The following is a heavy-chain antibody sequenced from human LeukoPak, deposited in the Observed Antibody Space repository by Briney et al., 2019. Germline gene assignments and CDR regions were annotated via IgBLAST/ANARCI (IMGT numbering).Heavy chain of an antibody. D-gene: IGHD6-6*01. CDR2: IYYNGST. CDR3: ARVVEYSSPNYYYYYMDV. Sequence: SETLSLTCTVSGGSISSYYWSWIRQPPGKGLEWIGYIYYNGSTNYNPSLKSRVTISLDTSKNQCSLNLSSVTAADTAVYYCARVVEYSSPNYYYYYMDVWGKGTTVTVSS. V-gene: IGHV4-59*01. J-gene: IGHJ6*03. CDR1: GGSISSYY.